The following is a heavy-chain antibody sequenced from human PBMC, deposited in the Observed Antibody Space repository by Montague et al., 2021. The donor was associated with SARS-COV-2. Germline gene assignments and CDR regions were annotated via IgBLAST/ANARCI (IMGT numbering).Heavy chain of an antibody. D-gene: IGHD2-21*01. CDR2: ISYSGAT. CDR1: GGSISGRF. V-gene: IGHV4-59*08. J-gene: IGHJ4*01. CDR3: ARQQGLSGSGVVRLMELDN. Sequence: SETLSLTCTDSGGSISGRFWSWIRQTPGKGLEWIGYISYSGATSSNPSLKSRVTLLEDTAVNQFSLKMRSVTAADTAIYYCARQQGLSGSGVVRLMELDNWGHGALVTVSS.